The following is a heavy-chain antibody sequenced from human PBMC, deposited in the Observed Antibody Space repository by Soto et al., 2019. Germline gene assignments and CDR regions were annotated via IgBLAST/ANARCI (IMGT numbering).Heavy chain of an antibody. Sequence: QITLKESGPTLVKTTQTLTLTCTFSGFSLSTRGVAVGWIRQPPGKALEWLALIYWDDDKRHGPSLKSRLTITKDTSKNQVLLTLTNMDPVDTATYYCARASFSSAFDIWGQGTMVTVSS. CDR2: IYWDDDK. CDR3: ARASFSSAFDI. J-gene: IGHJ3*02. CDR1: GFSLSTRGVA. V-gene: IGHV2-5*05.